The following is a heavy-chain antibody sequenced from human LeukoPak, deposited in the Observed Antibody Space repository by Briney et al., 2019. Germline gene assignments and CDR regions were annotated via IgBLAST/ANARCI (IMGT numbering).Heavy chain of an antibody. D-gene: IGHD3-16*01. CDR3: ANLYH. V-gene: IGHV3-30*09. Sequence: GGSLRLSCAASGFTFSSYAMHWVRQAPGKGLEWVAVISYDGSNKYYADSVKGRFAISRDNSKKTLYLQMNSLRAEDTAVYYCANLYHWGQGTLVTVSS. J-gene: IGHJ4*02. CDR1: GFTFSSYA. CDR2: ISYDGSNK.